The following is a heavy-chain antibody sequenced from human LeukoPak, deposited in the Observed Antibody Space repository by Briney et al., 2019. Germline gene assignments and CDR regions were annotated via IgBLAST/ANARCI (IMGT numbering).Heavy chain of an antibody. V-gene: IGHV3-74*01. CDR3: ARARDGSQNALDS. Sequence: GGSLRLSCVVSGFTFTTHWMHWVRQVPGKGLVWVSRINIYDGDTYYAGSVRGRFTISRDTAENTMYLQMNSVWAEDTGVYYCARARDGSQNALDSWGQGTLVTVSS. CDR1: GFTFTTHW. D-gene: IGHD3-22*01. CDR2: INIYDGDT. J-gene: IGHJ4*02.